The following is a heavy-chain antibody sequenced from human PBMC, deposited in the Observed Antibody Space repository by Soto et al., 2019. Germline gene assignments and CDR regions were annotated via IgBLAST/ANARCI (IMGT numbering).Heavy chain of an antibody. CDR3: TRAALKGELLDY. J-gene: IGHJ4*02. D-gene: IGHD1-26*01. Sequence: PGGSLRLSCAASGFTFNHHGIHWVRQAPGKGLEWVALIWHDGSNKVYADSVKGRFTISRDNSKNTLNLQMNSLRVEDTAVYYCTRAALKGELLDYWGQGTQVTAPQ. V-gene: IGHV3-33*01. CDR1: GFTFNHHG. CDR2: IWHDGSNK.